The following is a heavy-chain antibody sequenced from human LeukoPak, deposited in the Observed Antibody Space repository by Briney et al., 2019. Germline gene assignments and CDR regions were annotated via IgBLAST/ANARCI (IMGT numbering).Heavy chain of an antibody. CDR2: IYDSGYT. J-gene: IGHJ4*02. D-gene: IGHD4-23*01. CDR3: ARLNKAGGSHRDFDC. CDR1: GASIRTYH. V-gene: IGHV4-59*08. Sequence: SETLSLTCTVSGASIRTYHWSWFRQSPGKGLEWTASIYDSGYTNYSPSLKSRTTISVDTSNNQLSLRLTSVTAADTAVYYCARLNKAGGSHRDFDCWGQGTPVTVSS.